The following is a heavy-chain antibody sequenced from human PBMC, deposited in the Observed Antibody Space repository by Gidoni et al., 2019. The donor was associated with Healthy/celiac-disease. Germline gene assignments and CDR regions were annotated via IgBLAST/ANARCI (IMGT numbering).Heavy chain of an antibody. D-gene: IGHD2-15*01. Sequence: EVQLVESGGGLVQPGRSLRLSCAASGFTLDELAMQGVRQAPGKGREWVSGISWNSGSIGYADSVKGRFTISRDNAKNSLYLQMNSLRAEDTALYYCAKDIKVYCSGGSCYSGAFDIWGQGTMVTVSS. CDR3: AKDIKVYCSGGSCYSGAFDI. J-gene: IGHJ3*02. V-gene: IGHV3-9*01. CDR2: ISWNSGSI. CDR1: GFTLDELA.